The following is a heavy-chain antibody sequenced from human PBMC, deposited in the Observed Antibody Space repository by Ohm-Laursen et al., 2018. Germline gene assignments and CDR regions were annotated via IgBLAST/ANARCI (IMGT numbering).Heavy chain of an antibody. CDR2: ISSSSSYI. V-gene: IGHV3-21*01. CDR1: GFTFSSYS. D-gene: IGHD6-13*01. J-gene: IGHJ6*02. CDR3: ARDWMGRIAAAEEDV. Sequence: SLRLSCSASGFTFSSYSMIWVRQAPGKGLEWVSSISSSSSYIYYADSVKGRFTISRDNAKNSLYLQMNSPRAEDTAVYYCARDWMGRIAAAEEDVWGQGTTVTVSS.